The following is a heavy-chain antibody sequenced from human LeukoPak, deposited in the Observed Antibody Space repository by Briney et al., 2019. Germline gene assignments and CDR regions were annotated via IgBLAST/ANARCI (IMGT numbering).Heavy chain of an antibody. D-gene: IGHD7-27*01. J-gene: IGHJ3*02. CDR2: IYYSGST. Sequence: SETLPRTCTVSGGSISSYYWSWIRQPPGKGLEWIGYIYYSGSTNYNPSLKSRVTISVDTSKNQFSLKLSSVTAADTAVYYCARGKLGMEAFDIWGQGTMVTVSS. CDR3: ARGKLGMEAFDI. CDR1: GGSISSYY. V-gene: IGHV4-59*01.